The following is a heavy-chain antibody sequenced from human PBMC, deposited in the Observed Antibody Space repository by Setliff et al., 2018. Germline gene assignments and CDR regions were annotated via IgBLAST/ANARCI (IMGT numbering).Heavy chain of an antibody. CDR1: GFTFSSYA. Sequence: PGGSLRLSCAASGFTFSSYAMTWVRQAPGKGLEWVSGISGYGSRTYYADSVKGRFTISRDNSKNTLYLQMNSLRPGDTAVYYCARTCSGSGCYAGLESWGQGTPVTVSS. V-gene: IGHV3-23*01. D-gene: IGHD2-15*01. CDR3: ARTCSGSGCYAGLES. CDR2: ISGYGSRT. J-gene: IGHJ4*02.